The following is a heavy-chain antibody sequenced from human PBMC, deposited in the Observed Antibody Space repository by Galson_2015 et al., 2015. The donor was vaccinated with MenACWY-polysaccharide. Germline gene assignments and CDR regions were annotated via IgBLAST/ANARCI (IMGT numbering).Heavy chain of an antibody. V-gene: IGHV5-51*01. J-gene: IGHJ5*02. Sequence: QYGAEVTKPGESLTISCKGSGCSFASYWIGWVRQMPGKGLEWMGIIYPGDSDTRYSPSFQGQVTVSADKSISTAYLQWSSLKASDTAMYYCARPNPINWFDPWGQGTLVTVSS. D-gene: IGHD1-14*01. CDR1: GCSFASYW. CDR3: ARPNPINWFDP. CDR2: IYPGDSDT.